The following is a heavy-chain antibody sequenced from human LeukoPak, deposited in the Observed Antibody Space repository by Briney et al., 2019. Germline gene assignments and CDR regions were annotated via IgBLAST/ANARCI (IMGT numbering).Heavy chain of an antibody. J-gene: IGHJ4*02. Sequence: WASVKVSCKASGFIFTGYYMHWVRQAPGQGLEWMGWINPNSGGTNYAQKFQGRVTMTRDTSISTAYMELSGLRSDDTAVYYCARDLMREILLMLYASWGQGTLVTVSS. V-gene: IGHV1-2*02. CDR3: ARDLMREILLMLYAS. CDR1: GFIFTGYY. CDR2: INPNSGGT. D-gene: IGHD2-8*01.